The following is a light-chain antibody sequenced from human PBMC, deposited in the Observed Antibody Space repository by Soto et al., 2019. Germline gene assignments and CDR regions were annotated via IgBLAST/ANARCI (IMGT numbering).Light chain of an antibody. V-gene: IGKV3D-20*02. CDR2: DAS. CDR1: QSVSSSF. J-gene: IGKJ4*01. Sequence: EIVLTQSPATLSLSPGERGTLSCRASQSVSSSFLAWYQQKPGQAPRLLIYDASSRATGIPARFSGSGSGTDFTLTISSLEPEDFAVYYCQQRSKWPSITFGGGTKVEIK. CDR3: QQRSKWPSIT.